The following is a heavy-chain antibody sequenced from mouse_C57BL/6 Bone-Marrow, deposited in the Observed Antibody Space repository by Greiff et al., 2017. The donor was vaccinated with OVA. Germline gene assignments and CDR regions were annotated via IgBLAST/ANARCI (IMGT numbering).Heavy chain of an antibody. CDR1: ISLSTSGMGL. D-gene: IGHD1-1*01. CDR3: WRERYYGSSYDWYFDV. CDR2: WNNDNY. Sequence: QQSQTLSLACTFSGISLSTSGMGLSWLRKPSGKALEWLASIWNNDNYYNPSLKSRLTISKETSNYQVFLKLTSVDTADSATYYGAWRERYYGSSYDWYFDVWGTGTTVTVSS. J-gene: IGHJ1*03. V-gene: IGHV8-2*01.